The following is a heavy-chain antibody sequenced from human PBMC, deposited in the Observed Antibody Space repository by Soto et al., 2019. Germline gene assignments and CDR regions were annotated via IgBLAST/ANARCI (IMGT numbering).Heavy chain of an antibody. CDR3: ARGGSSGSSYRGTRAFDI. CDR1: GGSVSSYD. V-gene: IGHV4-59*02. Sequence: PSYTMSLTCTVSGGSVSSYDWSWIRQPPGKGLEWIGYIYYSGSTNYNPSLKNRVTISVDTSKNQFSLKLSSVTAADTAVYYCARGGSSGSSYRGTRAFDIWGQGTMVTVSS. D-gene: IGHD6-19*01. J-gene: IGHJ3*02. CDR2: IYYSGST.